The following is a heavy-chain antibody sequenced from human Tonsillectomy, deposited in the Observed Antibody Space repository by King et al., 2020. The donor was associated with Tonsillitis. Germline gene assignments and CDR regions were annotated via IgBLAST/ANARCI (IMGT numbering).Heavy chain of an antibody. V-gene: IGHV4-39*01. CDR1: DDYISSSSYY. CDR2: VYYSGST. Sequence: LQLQESGPGLVKPSETLSLTCTVSDDYISSSSYYWGWFRQPPVKGLEWIGSVYYSGSTYYNTSLNSRVTISVDTNKNQFSLKLSSVSAADTAVYYCARGTLIAAADSFDYWGQGTLVTVSS. CDR3: ARGTLIAAADSFDY. J-gene: IGHJ4*02. D-gene: IGHD6-13*01.